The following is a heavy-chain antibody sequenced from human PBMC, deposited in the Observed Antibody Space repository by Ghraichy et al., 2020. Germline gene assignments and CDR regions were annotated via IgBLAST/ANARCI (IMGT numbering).Heavy chain of an antibody. V-gene: IGHV3-48*02. D-gene: IGHD3-22*01. CDR2: INSSSSTI. J-gene: IGHJ4*02. CDR1: GLSFSSYS. CDR3: ARDYYDSSGYPSWLGY. Sequence: GESLNISCAASGLSFSSYSMNWVRQAPGKGLEWVSYINSSSSTIYYADSVEGRFTISRDNAKNSLYLQMDSLRDEDTAVYYCARDYYDSSGYPSWLGYWGQGTLVTVSS.